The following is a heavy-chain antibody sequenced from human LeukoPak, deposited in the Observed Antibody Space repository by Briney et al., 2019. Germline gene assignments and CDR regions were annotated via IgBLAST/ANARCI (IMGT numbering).Heavy chain of an antibody. J-gene: IGHJ4*02. CDR2: ISSSSSYI. D-gene: IGHD2-2*01. Sequence: GGSLRLSCAASGFTFSSHSMNWVRQAPGKGLEWVSSISSSSSYIYYADSVKGRFTISRDNAKNSLYLQMNSLRAEDTAVYYCARLVGYCSSTSCSDYWGQGTLVTVSS. CDR3: ARLVGYCSSTSCSDY. V-gene: IGHV3-21*01. CDR1: GFTFSSHS.